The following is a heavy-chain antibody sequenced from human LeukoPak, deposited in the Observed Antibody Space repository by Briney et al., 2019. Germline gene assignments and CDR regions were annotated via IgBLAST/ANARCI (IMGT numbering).Heavy chain of an antibody. D-gene: IGHD3-22*01. CDR2: IYYSGST. Sequence: SETLSLTCTVSGGSISSYYWSWTRQPPGKGLEWIGYIYYSGSTNYNPSLKSRVTISVDTSKNQFSLKLSSVTAADTAVYYCARRVNYYDSSGYLDWGQGTLVTVSS. J-gene: IGHJ4*02. CDR3: ARRVNYYDSSGYLD. CDR1: GGSISSYY. V-gene: IGHV4-59*01.